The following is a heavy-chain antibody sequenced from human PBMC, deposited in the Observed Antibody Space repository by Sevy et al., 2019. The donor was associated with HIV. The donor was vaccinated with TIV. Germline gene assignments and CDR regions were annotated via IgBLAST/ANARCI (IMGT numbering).Heavy chain of an antibody. D-gene: IGHD3-10*02. V-gene: IGHV3-49*03. CDR3: TRGRYTYVPFDY. J-gene: IGHJ4*02. CDR2: IRTNAYGGTT. CDR1: GFTFGDYA. Sequence: GGSLRLSCTASGFTFGDYAMNWFRQAPGKGLEWVGFIRTNAYGGTTEYAASVKGRFTISRDDSKSIAYLQMNSLKTEDTAVYYCTRGRYTYVPFDYWGQGTLVTVSS.